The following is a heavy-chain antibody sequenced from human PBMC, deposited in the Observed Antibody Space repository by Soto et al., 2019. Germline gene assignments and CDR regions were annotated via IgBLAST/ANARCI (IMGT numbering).Heavy chain of an antibody. V-gene: IGHV4-59*08. CDR1: GGSISSYY. CDR3: ARTIYYYDSSGYYYYFDY. J-gene: IGHJ4*02. CDR2: IYYSGST. Sequence: SETLSLTCTVSGGSISSYYWSWIRQPPGKGLEWIGYIYYSGSTNYNPSLKSRVTISVDTSKNQFSLKLSSVTAADTAVYYCARTIYYYDSSGYYYYFDYWGQGTLVTAPQ. D-gene: IGHD3-22*01.